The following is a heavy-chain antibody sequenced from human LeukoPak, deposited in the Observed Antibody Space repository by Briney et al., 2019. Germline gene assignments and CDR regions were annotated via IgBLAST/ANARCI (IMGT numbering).Heavy chain of an antibody. CDR2: ISSSGGST. V-gene: IGHV3-48*03. D-gene: IGHD3-22*01. Sequence: PGGSLRLSCAASGFTFSSYEMNWVRQAPGKGLEWVSYISSSGGSTYYADSVKGRFTISRDNAKNSLYLQMNSLRAEDTAVYYCARDLYRIVVVPHYFDYWGQGTLVTVSS. CDR3: ARDLYRIVVVPHYFDY. J-gene: IGHJ4*02. CDR1: GFTFSSYE.